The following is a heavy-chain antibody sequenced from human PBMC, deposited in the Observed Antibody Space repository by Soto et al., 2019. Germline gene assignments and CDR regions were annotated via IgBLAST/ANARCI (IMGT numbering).Heavy chain of an antibody. CDR1: GGTFSSYT. V-gene: IGHV1-69*08. CDR2: IIPILGIA. Sequence: QVQLVQSGAEVKKPGSSVKVSCKASGGTFSSYTISWVRQAPGQGLEWMGRIIPILGIANYAQKFEGRVTITADKSTSTAYMELSSLRPEDTAVYCCARDGSGLNYWGQGTLVNV. D-gene: IGHD6-19*01. J-gene: IGHJ4*02. CDR3: ARDGSGLNY.